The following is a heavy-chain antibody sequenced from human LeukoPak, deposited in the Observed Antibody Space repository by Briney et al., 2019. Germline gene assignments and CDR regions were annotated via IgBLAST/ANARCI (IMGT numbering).Heavy chain of an antibody. J-gene: IGHJ6*02. CDR3: AVLVRYYYYGMDV. Sequence: GGSLRLSCAASRFTFSSYWMHWVRQAPGKGLVWVSRINSDGSSTSYADSVKGRFTISRDNAKNTLYLQMNSLRAEDTAVYYCAVLVRYYYYGMDVWGQGTTVTVSS. D-gene: IGHD2-15*01. V-gene: IGHV3-74*01. CDR1: RFTFSSYW. CDR2: INSDGSST.